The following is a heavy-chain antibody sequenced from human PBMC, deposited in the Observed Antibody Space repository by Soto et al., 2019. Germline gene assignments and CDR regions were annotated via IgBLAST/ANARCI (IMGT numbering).Heavy chain of an antibody. CDR3: ARDCSGGSCYPGMDV. D-gene: IGHD2-15*01. Sequence: GGSLRLSCAASGFKLDSYAINWVRQAPGKRLEWLSSISSSGYIFSTDSVRGRFTISRDNAKNSVYLQINSLRAEDTAVYFCARDCSGGSCYPGMDVWGQGTTVTVSS. J-gene: IGHJ6*02. V-gene: IGHV3-21*01. CDR1: GFKLDSYA. CDR2: ISSSGYI.